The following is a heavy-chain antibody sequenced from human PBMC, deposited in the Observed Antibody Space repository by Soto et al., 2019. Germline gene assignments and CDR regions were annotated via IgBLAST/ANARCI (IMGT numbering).Heavy chain of an antibody. CDR1: GCTFGSYA. J-gene: IGHJ4*02. CDR2: IIPIFGTA. V-gene: IGHV1-69*05. CDR3: AKDKSESQPYDSSGQDY. D-gene: IGHD3-22*01. Sequence: SVKVSCTASGCTFGSYAISWVRQAPGQGLEWMGGIIPIFGTANYAQKFQGRLTISRDNSKNTLYLQVNSLRAEDTAVYYCAKDKSESQPYDSSGQDYWGQGTLVTVSS.